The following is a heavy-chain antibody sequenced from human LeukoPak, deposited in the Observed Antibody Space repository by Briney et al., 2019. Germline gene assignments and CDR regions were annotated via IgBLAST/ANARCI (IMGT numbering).Heavy chain of an antibody. Sequence: PGWSLRLSCAASGFTFSDYSMHWVRQAPGKGLEWVTLISEDGRNKNYADSVKGRFTISRDDSRITLYLQMISLRVEDTAVYYCARDQIYGATFDYWGQGTLVTVSS. CDR1: GFTFSDYS. D-gene: IGHD4-17*01. J-gene: IGHJ4*02. V-gene: IGHV3-30*04. CDR2: ISEDGRNK. CDR3: ARDQIYGATFDY.